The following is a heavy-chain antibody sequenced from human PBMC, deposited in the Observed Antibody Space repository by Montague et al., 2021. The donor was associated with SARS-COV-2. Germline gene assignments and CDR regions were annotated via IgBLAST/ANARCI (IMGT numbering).Heavy chain of an antibody. CDR3: ARVTLGGRDGRTRQYDGRDS. CDR2: VHDIESS. V-gene: IGHV4-59*01. Sequence: SETRSLTCTVSGGSISRYFWNWIRQTPGKGLEWMGYVHDIESSIYNPSLQSRITILLDTPKNQFSLRLNAVTAADTAVYYCARVTLGGRDGRTRQYDGRDSWGQGILVTVSS. CDR1: GGSISRYF. D-gene: IGHD3-16*01. J-gene: IGHJ4*02.